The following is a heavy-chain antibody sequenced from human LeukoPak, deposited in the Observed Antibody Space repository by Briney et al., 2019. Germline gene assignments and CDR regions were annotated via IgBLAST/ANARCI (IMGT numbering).Heavy chain of an antibody. Sequence: SETLSLTCTVSGGSISSGDYYWSWIRQPPGKGLEWIGYIYYSGSTYYNPSLKRRVTISVDTSKNQFSLKLSSVTAADTAVYYCAREYCSSTSCYCDVWGQGTTVTVSS. CDR3: AREYCSSTSCYCDV. J-gene: IGHJ6*02. CDR2: IYYSGST. CDR1: GGSISSGDYY. V-gene: IGHV4-30-4*01. D-gene: IGHD2-2*01.